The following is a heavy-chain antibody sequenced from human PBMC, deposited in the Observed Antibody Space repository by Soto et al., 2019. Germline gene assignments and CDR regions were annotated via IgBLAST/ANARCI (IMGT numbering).Heavy chain of an antibody. J-gene: IGHJ3*02. CDR2: INPRGGGT. V-gene: IGHV1-46*03. CDR1: GYIFTDHY. Sequence: QVQLVQSGAEVRKPGASVKVSCKTSGYIFTDHYIQWVRQAPGQGLEWMGMINPRGGGTTYTERFQGRVAMTRDPSTSTVYMELSSRIPEDTAVYYGGRDSGDYYDDSNRPYNAFDTGGQGTLVTVSS. D-gene: IGHD3-22*01. CDR3: GRDSGDYYDDSNRPYNAFDT.